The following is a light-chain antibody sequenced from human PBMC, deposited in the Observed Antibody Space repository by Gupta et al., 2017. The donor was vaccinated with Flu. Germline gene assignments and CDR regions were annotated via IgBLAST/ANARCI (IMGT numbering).Light chain of an antibody. CDR1: QSLLQSNRYTY. V-gene: IGKV2-28*01. CDR3: MQTLQTPFT. Sequence: ISCRSSQSLLQSNRYTYLDWYLQKPGQSPQLLIYLGSNRASGVPDRFSGSGSGTDFTLKISRVEAEDVGVYYCMQTLQTPFTFGPGTKVDIK. J-gene: IGKJ3*01. CDR2: LGS.